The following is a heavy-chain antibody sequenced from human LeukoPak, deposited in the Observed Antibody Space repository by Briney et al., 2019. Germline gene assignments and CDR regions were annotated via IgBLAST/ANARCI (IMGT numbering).Heavy chain of an antibody. CDR1: GCSISSGSYY. V-gene: IGHV4-61*02. CDR3: ARDPGGGWYYFDY. D-gene: IGHD6-19*01. J-gene: IGHJ4*02. CDR2: IYTSGST. Sequence: PSETLSLTCTASGCSISSGSYYWSWLRPPAGLELEWIGRIYTSGSTNYNPSLKSRVIISVDTSKNQFSLKLSSVTAADTAVYYCARDPGGGWYYFDYWGQGTLVTVSS.